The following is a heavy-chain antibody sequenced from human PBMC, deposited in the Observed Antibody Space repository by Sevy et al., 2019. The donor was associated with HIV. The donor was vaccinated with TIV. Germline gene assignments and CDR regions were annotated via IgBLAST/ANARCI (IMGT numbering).Heavy chain of an antibody. CDR3: ARAPRAPVGATRLDP. J-gene: IGHJ5*02. CDR2: INSDGSST. Sequence: GGSLRLSCAASGFTFSSYWMHWVRQAPGKGLVWVSRINSDGSSTSYADSVKGRFTISRDNAKNTLYLQMNSLRAEDTAVYYCARAPRAPVGATRLDPWGQGTLVTVSS. V-gene: IGHV3-74*01. D-gene: IGHD1-26*01. CDR1: GFTFSSYW.